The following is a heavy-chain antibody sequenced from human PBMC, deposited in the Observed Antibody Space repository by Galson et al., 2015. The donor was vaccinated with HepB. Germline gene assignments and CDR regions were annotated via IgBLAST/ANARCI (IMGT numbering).Heavy chain of an antibody. D-gene: IGHD2-15*01. J-gene: IGHJ5*02. CDR2: INPSGGST. Sequence: SVKVSCKASGYTFTSYYMHWVRQAPGQGLEWMGIINPSGGSTSYAQRFQGRVTMTRDTSTSTAYMELRSLRSDDTAVYYCARDSYCSGGSCYSGWFDPWFQGTLVTISS. CDR3: ARDSYCSGGSCYSGWFDP. CDR1: GYTFTSYY. V-gene: IGHV1-46*01.